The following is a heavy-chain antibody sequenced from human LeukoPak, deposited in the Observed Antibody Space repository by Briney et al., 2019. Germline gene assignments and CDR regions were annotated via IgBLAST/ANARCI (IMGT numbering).Heavy chain of an antibody. V-gene: IGHV3-74*01. J-gene: IGHJ4*02. CDR2: INGDGSST. Sequence: GGSPRLSCAASGFTFSSSWMHWVRQSPEKGLVWVARINGDGSSTSFADSVKGRFTISRDNAKSTLYLQMNSLSAEDTAAYYCAKDFGGSYDYWGQGTLVTVSS. CDR1: GFTFSSSW. CDR3: AKDFGGSYDY. D-gene: IGHD1-26*01.